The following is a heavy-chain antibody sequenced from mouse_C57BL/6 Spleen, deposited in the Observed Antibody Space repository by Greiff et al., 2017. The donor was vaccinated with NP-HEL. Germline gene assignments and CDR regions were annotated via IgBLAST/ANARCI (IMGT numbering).Heavy chain of an antibody. CDR1: GYTFTSYG. D-gene: IGHD3-3*01. CDR3: ARTGTYYAMDD. J-gene: IGHJ4*01. CDR2: IYLGNGYT. Sequence: VQLQQPGAELVRPGSSVKMSCKTSGYTFTSYGINWVKQRPGQGLEWIGYIYLGNGYTEYNEKFKGKATLTSDTSSSTAYMQLSSLTSEDSAIYCCARTGTYYAMDDWGQGTSVTVSS. V-gene: IGHV1-58*01.